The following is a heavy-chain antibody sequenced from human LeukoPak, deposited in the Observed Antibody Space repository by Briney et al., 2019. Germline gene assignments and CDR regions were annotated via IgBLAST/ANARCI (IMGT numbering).Heavy chain of an antibody. V-gene: IGHV1-8*02. CDR2: MNPNSGNT. D-gene: IGHD3-10*01. J-gene: IGHJ6*02. CDR1: GYTFTGYY. CDR3: AGRGVMGYYYYYGMDV. Sequence: ASVKVSCKASGYTFTGYYMHWVRQAPGQGLERMGWMNPNSGNTGYAQKFQGRVTMTRNTSISTAYMELSSLRSEDTAVYYCAGRGVMGYYYYYGMDVWGQGTTVTVSS.